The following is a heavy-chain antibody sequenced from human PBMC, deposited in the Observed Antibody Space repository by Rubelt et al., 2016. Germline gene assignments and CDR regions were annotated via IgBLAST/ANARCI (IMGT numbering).Heavy chain of an antibody. V-gene: IGHV1-58*01. D-gene: IGHD5-24*01. Sequence: HMQLVQSGPEVKKPGTSVKVSCKASGSTFTSSAVQWVRQARGHRLEWIGWIVLGSGNTNYAQKFQERVTITRDMSTSTAEMEMSSLRSEDTAVYYCAADIEIRGYFDYWGQGTLVTVSS. J-gene: IGHJ4*02. CDR3: AADIEIRGYFDY. CDR2: IVLGSGNT. CDR1: GSTFTSSA.